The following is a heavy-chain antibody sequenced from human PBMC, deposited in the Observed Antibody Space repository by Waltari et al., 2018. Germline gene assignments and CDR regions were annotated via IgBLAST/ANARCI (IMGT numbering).Heavy chain of an antibody. J-gene: IGHJ4*02. CDR3: ARDSYSSYFDY. V-gene: IGHV3-7*01. CDR1: GSHLIRFL. Sequence: EVQLVESGGALVHPGGSLRRSFAASGSHLIRFLLSWVRQAPGKGLEWVANIKQDGSEKYYVDSVKGRFTISRDNAKNSLYLQMNSLRAEDTAVYYCARDSYSSYFDYWGQGTLVTVSS. CDR2: IKQDGSEK. D-gene: IGHD5-18*01.